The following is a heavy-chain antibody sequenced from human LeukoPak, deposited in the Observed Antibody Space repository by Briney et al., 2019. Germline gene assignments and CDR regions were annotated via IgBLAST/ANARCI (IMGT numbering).Heavy chain of an antibody. J-gene: IGHJ5*02. Sequence: SETLSLTCTVSGGSISSSSYYWGWIRQPPGKGLEWIGSIYYSGSTYYNPSLKSRVTISVDTSKNQFSLKLSSVTAADTAVYYCARDRGIAVADRADWFDPWGQGTLVTVSS. CDR3: ARDRGIAVADRADWFDP. D-gene: IGHD6-19*01. CDR2: IYYSGST. V-gene: IGHV4-39*02. CDR1: GGSISSSSYY.